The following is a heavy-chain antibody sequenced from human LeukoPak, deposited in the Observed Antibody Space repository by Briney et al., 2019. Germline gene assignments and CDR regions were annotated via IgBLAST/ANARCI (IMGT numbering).Heavy chain of an antibody. Sequence: GGSLRLSCAASGFTFSSYAMSWVRQAPGKGLEWVSAISGSGGSTYYADSVKGRFTISRDNSKNTLYLQMNILRAEDTAVYYCAKDSGVTYYYYYMDVWGKGTTVTVSS. CDR2: ISGSGGST. CDR3: AKDSGVTYYYYYMDV. CDR1: GFTFSSYA. D-gene: IGHD2-8*01. V-gene: IGHV3-23*01. J-gene: IGHJ6*03.